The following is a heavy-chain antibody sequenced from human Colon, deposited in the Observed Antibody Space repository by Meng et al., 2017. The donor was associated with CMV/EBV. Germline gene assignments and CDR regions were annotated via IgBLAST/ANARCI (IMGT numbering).Heavy chain of an antibody. CDR1: GFTFSNYA. V-gene: IGHV3-7*01. CDR2: INQDGSVK. CDR3: ARDYYASGSFDY. J-gene: IGHJ4*02. Sequence: GGSLRLSCATSGFTFSNYAMNWVRQGPGKGLEWVANINQDGSVKHYVDSLKGRFTISRDNAKNSLYLQMTSLRADDTAVYYCARDYYASGSFDYWGQGTLVTVSS. D-gene: IGHD3-10*01.